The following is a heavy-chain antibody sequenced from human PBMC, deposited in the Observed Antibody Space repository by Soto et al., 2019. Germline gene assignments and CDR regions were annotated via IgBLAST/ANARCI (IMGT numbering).Heavy chain of an antibody. D-gene: IGHD1-1*01. CDR1: GFTFSTYW. Sequence: XGSLRLSCAAAGFTFSTYWMSWVRQAPGKGLEWVANIKQDGSERYYVDSVTGRFTISRDNAKNSLYLQMNSLRAEDTAVYYCATDSGTSDYWGQGTLVTVSS. CDR2: IKQDGSER. CDR3: ATDSGTSDY. V-gene: IGHV3-7*01. J-gene: IGHJ4*02.